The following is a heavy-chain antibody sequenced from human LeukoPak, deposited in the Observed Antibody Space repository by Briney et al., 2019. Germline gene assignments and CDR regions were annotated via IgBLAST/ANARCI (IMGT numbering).Heavy chain of an antibody. V-gene: IGHV5-51*01. D-gene: IGHD5-24*01. CDR2: IYPGDSDT. J-gene: IGHJ4*02. Sequence: GESLKISCKGSGYSFTSYWIGWVRQMPGKGLEWMGIIYPGDSDTRYSPSFQGQVTISADKSISTAYLQWSSLKASDTAMYYCARHTQRDGYNFYYFDYWGQGTLVTVSS. CDR3: ARHTQRDGYNFYYFDY. CDR1: GYSFTSYW.